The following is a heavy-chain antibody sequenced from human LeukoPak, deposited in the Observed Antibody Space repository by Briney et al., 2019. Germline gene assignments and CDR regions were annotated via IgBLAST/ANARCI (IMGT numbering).Heavy chain of an antibody. CDR2: INHSGST. D-gene: IGHD2-8*01. J-gene: IGHJ4*02. Sequence: SETLSLTCAVYGGSFSGYYWSWIRQPPGKGLEWIGEINHSGSTNYNPSLKSRVTISVDTSKNQFSLRLSSVTAADTAVYYCARMANFDYWGQGTLVTVSS. CDR1: GGSFSGYY. V-gene: IGHV4-34*01. CDR3: ARMANFDY.